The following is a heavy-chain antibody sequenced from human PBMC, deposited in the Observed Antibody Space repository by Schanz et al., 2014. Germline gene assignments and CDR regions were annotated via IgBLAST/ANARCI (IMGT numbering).Heavy chain of an antibody. CDR3: ARDRGYCSGGSCLTFDY. CDR1: GFTFRDYY. Sequence: QVQLVESGRGLVKPGGSLRLSCAASGFTFRDYYMSWIRQAPGKGLEWVSCTNGDGTNAKYADSVKGRFTISRDNAKKTLSLQMISLRAEDTAVYYCARDRGYCSGGSCLTFDYWGQGTLVTVSS. CDR2: TNGDGTNA. J-gene: IGHJ4*02. V-gene: IGHV3-11*06. D-gene: IGHD2-15*01.